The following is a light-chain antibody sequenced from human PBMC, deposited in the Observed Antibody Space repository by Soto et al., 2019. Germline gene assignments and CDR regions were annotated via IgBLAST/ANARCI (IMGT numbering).Light chain of an antibody. J-gene: IGKJ5*01. V-gene: IGKV3-20*01. CDR2: GAS. CDR3: QQYSTSPIT. CDR1: QSVSRNF. Sequence: EIVLTQSPGTLSLSPGERATLSCRASQSVSRNFLGWYQQRPGQRPRLLIYGASSRATGIPDRFSGSGSGTDFTLTISRLEPEDFAVYYCQQYSTSPITFGQGTRLEI.